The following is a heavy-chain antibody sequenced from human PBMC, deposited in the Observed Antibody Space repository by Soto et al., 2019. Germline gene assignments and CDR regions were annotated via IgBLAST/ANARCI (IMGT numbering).Heavy chain of an antibody. J-gene: IGHJ6*02. D-gene: IGHD3-3*01. CDR2: IYYSGST. V-gene: IGHV4-30-4*01. CDR1: GGSINSGDYY. CDR3: ARGTYYDFWSGYRWLYYYYGMDV. Sequence: PSETLSLTCTVSGGSINSGDYYWSWIRQPPGKGLEWIGYIYYSGSTYYNTSLKSRVTISVDTSKNQFSLKLSSVTAADTAVYYCARGTYYDFWSGYRWLYYYYGMDVWGQGTTVTVSS.